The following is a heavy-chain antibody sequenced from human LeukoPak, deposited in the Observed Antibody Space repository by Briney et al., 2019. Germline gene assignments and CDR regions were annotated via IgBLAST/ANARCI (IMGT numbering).Heavy chain of an antibody. D-gene: IGHD6-13*01. Sequence: SETLSLTCAVYGGSFSGYSWSWIRQPPGKGLEWIGYIYHSGSTYYNPSLKSRVTISVDRSKNQFSLKLSSVTAADTAVYYCARASYSSSSQGFDYWGQGTLVTVSS. V-gene: IGHV4-30-2*01. CDR2: IYHSGST. CDR1: GGSFSGYS. CDR3: ARASYSSSSQGFDY. J-gene: IGHJ4*02.